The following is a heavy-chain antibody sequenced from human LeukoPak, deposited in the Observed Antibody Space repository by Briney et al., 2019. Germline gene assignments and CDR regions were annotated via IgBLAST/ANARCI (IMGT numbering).Heavy chain of an antibody. CDR3: AKDRYYYDSGYFDY. J-gene: IGHJ4*02. Sequence: PGGSLRLSCAASEFTFSSYGMSWVRQAPGKGLEWVSAISGSGGSTYYADSVKGRFTISRDNSKNTLYLQMNSLRAEDTAVYYWAKDRYYYDSGYFDYWGQGTLVTVSS. CDR2: ISGSGGST. D-gene: IGHD3-22*01. V-gene: IGHV3-23*01. CDR1: EFTFSSYG.